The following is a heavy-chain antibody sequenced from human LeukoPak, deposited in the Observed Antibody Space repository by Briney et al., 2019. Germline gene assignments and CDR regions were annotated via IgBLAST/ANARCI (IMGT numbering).Heavy chain of an antibody. CDR1: GGSISSYY. CDR3: ARATVTAFDI. D-gene: IGHD4-17*01. Sequence: SETLSLACTVSGGSISSYYCSWIRQPPGNGLEWIGYIYYSGSTNYNPSLKSRVTISVDTSKNQFSLKLSSVTAADTAVYYCARATVTAFDIWGQGTMVTVSS. J-gene: IGHJ3*02. V-gene: IGHV4-59*01. CDR2: IYYSGST.